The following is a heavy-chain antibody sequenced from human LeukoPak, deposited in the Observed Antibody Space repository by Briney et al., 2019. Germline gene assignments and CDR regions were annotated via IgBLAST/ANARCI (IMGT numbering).Heavy chain of an antibody. D-gene: IGHD3-22*01. CDR1: GGSISSGSYY. V-gene: IGHV4-61*02. J-gene: IGHJ6*03. CDR3: ARDPYYYDSSGYPTGRYYYYYMDV. Sequence: PSETLSLTCTVSGGSISSGSYYWSWIRQPAGKGLEWIGRIYTSGSTNYNPSLKSRVTISVDTSKDQFSLKLSSVTAADTAVYYCARDPYYYDSSGYPTGRYYYYYMDVWGKGTTVTISS. CDR2: IYTSGST.